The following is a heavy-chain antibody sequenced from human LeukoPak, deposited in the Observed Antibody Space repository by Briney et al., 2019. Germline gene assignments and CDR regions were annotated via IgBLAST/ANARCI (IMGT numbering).Heavy chain of an antibody. CDR2: ISASGGSA. D-gene: IGHD5-12*01. J-gene: IGHJ4*02. CDR1: GFTSSNYG. CDR3: ARTNGYRGYVSYDY. Sequence: SGASLRLSCARSGFTSSNYGMNCVRQAPGKGLEWVSTISASGGSAYYADAVRGRFTVSRDTSKNTFCLQMNSLRAEDTAVYYCARTNGYRGYVSYDYWGQGTLVSVSS. V-gene: IGHV3-23*01.